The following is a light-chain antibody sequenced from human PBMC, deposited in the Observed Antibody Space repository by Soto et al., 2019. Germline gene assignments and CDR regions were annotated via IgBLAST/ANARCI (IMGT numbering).Light chain of an antibody. J-gene: IGKJ5*01. V-gene: IGKV1-39*01. CDR3: QQSYSTPIT. Sequence: DIQMTQSPSSLSASVGDRVTITCRASQSISSYLHWYQQKPGKAPKFLIYAASTLQSGVPSRFSGSGSGTEYTLTISSLQPEDFATYYCQQSYSTPITFGQGTRLEI. CDR2: AAS. CDR1: QSISSY.